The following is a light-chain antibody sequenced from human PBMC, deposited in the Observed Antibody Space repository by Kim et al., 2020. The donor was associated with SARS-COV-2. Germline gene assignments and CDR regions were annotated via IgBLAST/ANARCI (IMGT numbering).Light chain of an antibody. CDR3: LQGTHWPKT. CDR1: QSLVNRDGNTY. CDR2: QVS. J-gene: IGKJ2*01. Sequence: DVVMTQSPLSLAVTLGQPASISCRSSQSLVNRDGNTYLNWLQQRPGQSPRRLIYQVSKRDSGVPDRFSGSGSGTDFTLKISGVEADDVGLYYCLQGTHWPKTFGPGTKLEIK. V-gene: IGKV2-30*01.